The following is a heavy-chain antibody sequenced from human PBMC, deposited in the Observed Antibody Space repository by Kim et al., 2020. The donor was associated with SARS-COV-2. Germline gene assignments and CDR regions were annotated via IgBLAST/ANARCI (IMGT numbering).Heavy chain of an antibody. V-gene: IGHV3-23*01. Sequence: GGSLRLSCAASGFTFSSYAMSWVRQAPGKGLEWVSAISGSGGSTYYADSVKGRFTISRDNSKNTLYLQMNSLRAEDTAVYYCALGRATAGTYYYYGMDVWGQGATVTVSS. CDR2: ISGSGGST. CDR1: GFTFSSYA. J-gene: IGHJ6*02. CDR3: ALGRATAGTYYYYGMDV. D-gene: IGHD6-13*01.